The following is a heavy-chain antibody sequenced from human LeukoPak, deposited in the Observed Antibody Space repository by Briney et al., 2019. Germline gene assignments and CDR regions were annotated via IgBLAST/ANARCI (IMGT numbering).Heavy chain of an antibody. CDR3: TRHEWTTTKDD. J-gene: IGHJ4*02. CDR2: IYYTGNT. Sequence: SETLSLTCSVSGASMSTNNYYWGWIRQPPGKGLEWIGSIYYTGNTYYSPSLKSRVTISVDTSKNQFSLKLSSVTAADTAVYYCTRHEWTTTKDDWGPGALAIVSS. V-gene: IGHV4-39*01. CDR1: GASMSTNNYY. D-gene: IGHD1-1*01.